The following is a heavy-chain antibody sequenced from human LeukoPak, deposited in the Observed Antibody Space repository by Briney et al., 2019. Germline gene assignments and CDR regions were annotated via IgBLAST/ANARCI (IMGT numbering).Heavy chain of an antibody. D-gene: IGHD5-12*01. Sequence: SETLSLTCTVSGGSISSYYWSWIRQPPGKGLEWIGYIYYSGGTNYNPSLKSRVTISVDTSKNQFSLKLSSVTAADTAMYYCARVSGYDWESFYDYWGQGSLVTVSS. CDR3: ARVSGYDWESFYDY. J-gene: IGHJ4*02. CDR2: IYYSGGT. V-gene: IGHV4-59*01. CDR1: GGSISSYY.